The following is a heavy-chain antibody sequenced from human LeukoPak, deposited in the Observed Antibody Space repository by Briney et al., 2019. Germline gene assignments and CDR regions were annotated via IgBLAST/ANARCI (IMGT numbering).Heavy chain of an antibody. CDR2: ISYDGSNK. J-gene: IGHJ4*02. D-gene: IGHD3-10*01. CDR1: GFTFSSYA. CDR3: ARDRVTKSYGSGSYPDY. Sequence: PGGSLRLSCAASGFTFSSYAMHWVRQAPGKGLEWVAVISYDGSNKYYADSVKGRFIISRDNSKNTLYLQMNSLRAEDTAVYYCARDRVTKSYGSGSYPDYWGQGTLVTVSS. V-gene: IGHV3-30*04.